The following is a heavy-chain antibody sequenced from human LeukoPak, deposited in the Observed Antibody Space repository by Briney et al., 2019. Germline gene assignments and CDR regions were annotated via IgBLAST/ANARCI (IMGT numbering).Heavy chain of an antibody. J-gene: IGHJ4*02. D-gene: IGHD6-19*01. CDR2: IHYSGST. CDR3: AREGTFSSGWYVIDY. Sequence: SETQSLTCTVSGGSISGNYWSWIRQPPGKGLEWIGYIHYSGSTNYNPSLKSRATISVDTSKNQFSLKLSSVTAADTAVYYCAREGTFSSGWYVIDYWGQGTLVSVSS. CDR1: GGSISGNY. V-gene: IGHV4-59*01.